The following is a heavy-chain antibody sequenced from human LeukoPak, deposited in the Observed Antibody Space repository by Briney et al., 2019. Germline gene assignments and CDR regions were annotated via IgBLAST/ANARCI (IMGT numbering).Heavy chain of an antibody. CDR2: IRSKAYGGTT. CDR3: TRDWSSGHSYGEDY. D-gene: IGHD5-18*01. CDR1: GFTFGDYA. V-gene: IGHV3-49*03. J-gene: IGHJ4*02. Sequence: GGSLRLSCTASGFTFGDYAMSWFRQAPGKGLEWVGFIRSKAYGGTTEYAASVKGRFTISRDDSKSIAYLQMNSLKTEDTAVYYCTRDWSSGHSYGEDYWGQGTLVTVSS.